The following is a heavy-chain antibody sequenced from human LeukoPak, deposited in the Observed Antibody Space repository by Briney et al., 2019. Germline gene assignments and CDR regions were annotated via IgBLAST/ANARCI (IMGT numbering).Heavy chain of an antibody. CDR1: SDFFSSVTDY. J-gene: IGHJ4*02. V-gene: IGHV4-61*01. CDR2: IYYSGST. Sequence: PSETLSLTCTVSSDFFSSVTDYWAWIRQHPGKGLEWIGYIYYSGSTNYNPSLKSRVTISVDTSKNQFSLKLSSVTAADTAVYYCARGADYYDSSGQGYWGQGTLVTVSS. D-gene: IGHD3-22*01. CDR3: ARGADYYDSSGQGY.